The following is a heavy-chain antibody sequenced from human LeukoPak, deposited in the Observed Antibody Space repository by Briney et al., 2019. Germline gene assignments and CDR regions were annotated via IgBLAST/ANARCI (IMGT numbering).Heavy chain of an antibody. V-gene: IGHV4-34*01. CDR2: INHSGST. CDR1: GGSFSGYY. Sequence: SETLSLTCAVYGGSFSGYYWSWIRQPPGKGLEWIGEINHSGSTNYNPSLKSRVTISVDTSKNQFSLKLSSVTAADTAVYYCARREITMIVEWGQGTLVTVSP. J-gene: IGHJ4*02. D-gene: IGHD3-22*01. CDR3: ARREITMIVE.